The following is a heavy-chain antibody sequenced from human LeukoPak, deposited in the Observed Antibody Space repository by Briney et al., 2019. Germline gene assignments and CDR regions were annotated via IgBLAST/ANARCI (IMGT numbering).Heavy chain of an antibody. J-gene: IGHJ4*02. CDR1: GYTFTSPG. Sequence: ASVKVSCKASGYTFTSPGISWVRQAPGQGLEWMGWISAYNGNTNYAQKLQGRVTMTTDTSTSTAYMELRSLRSDDTAVYYCARLRVPAAIGSGWPDYWGQGTLVTVSS. V-gene: IGHV1-18*04. D-gene: IGHD2-2*01. CDR2: ISAYNGNT. CDR3: ARLRVPAAIGSGWPDY.